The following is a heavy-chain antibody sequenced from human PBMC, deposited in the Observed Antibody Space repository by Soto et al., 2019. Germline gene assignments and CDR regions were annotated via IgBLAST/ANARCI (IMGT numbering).Heavy chain of an antibody. V-gene: IGHV4-34*01. CDR1: CGSCSGYY. CDR3: ARGRGGRFFDY. Sequence: PSQTLSITYAVYCGSCSGYYCSWILQPPGKGLEWIGEINHSGSTNYNPSLKSRVTISVDTSKNQFSLKLSSVSDAETAVYYCARGRGGRFFDYWGQGTLVTVSS. J-gene: IGHJ4*02. CDR2: INHSGST. D-gene: IGHD1-26*01.